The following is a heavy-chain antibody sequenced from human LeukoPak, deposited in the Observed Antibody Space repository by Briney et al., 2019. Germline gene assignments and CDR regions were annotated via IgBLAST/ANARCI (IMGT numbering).Heavy chain of an antibody. CDR1: GGSISSYY. Sequence: PSETLSLTCTVSGGSISSYYWSWIRQPPGKGLEWIGEINHSGSTNYNPSLKSRVTISVDTSKNQFSLKLSSVTAADTAVYYCARGRTVVRYYYYMDVWGKGTTVTISS. J-gene: IGHJ6*03. V-gene: IGHV4-34*01. CDR2: INHSGST. D-gene: IGHD2-2*01. CDR3: ARGRTVVRYYYYMDV.